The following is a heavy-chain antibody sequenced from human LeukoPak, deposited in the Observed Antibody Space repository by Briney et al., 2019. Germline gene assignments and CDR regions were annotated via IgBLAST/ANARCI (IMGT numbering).Heavy chain of an antibody. J-gene: IGHJ4*02. Sequence: ASVKVSCKASGYTFTSYDINWVRQATGQGLEWMGWMNPNSGNTGYAQKFQGRVTVTRNTSISTAYMELSSLRSEDTAVYYCARVGRLELLLNKHWGQGTLVTVSS. D-gene: IGHD1-7*01. V-gene: IGHV1-8*01. CDR2: MNPNSGNT. CDR3: ARVGRLELLLNKH. CDR1: GYTFTSYD.